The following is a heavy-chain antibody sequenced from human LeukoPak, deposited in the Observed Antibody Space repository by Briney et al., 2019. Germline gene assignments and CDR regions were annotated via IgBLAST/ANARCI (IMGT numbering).Heavy chain of an antibody. V-gene: IGHV4-34*01. Sequence: SETLSLTCAVYGGSFSGYYWSWIRQPPGKGLEWIGEINRSGSTNYNPSLKSRVTISVDTSKNQFSLKLSSVTAADTAVYYCARYGSGSYYTNSGWFDPWGQGTLVTVSS. CDR2: INRSGST. D-gene: IGHD3-10*01. CDR3: ARYGSGSYYTNSGWFDP. J-gene: IGHJ5*02. CDR1: GGSFSGYY.